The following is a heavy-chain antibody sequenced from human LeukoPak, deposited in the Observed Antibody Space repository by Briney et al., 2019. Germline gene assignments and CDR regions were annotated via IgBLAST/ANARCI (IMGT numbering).Heavy chain of an antibody. V-gene: IGHV3-23*01. CDR2: ISGGGGT. D-gene: IGHD2-21*02. Sequence: GGSLRLSCAASGFTPSSYSMSWVRQAPGKGLEWVSGISGGGGTYYADSVKGRFTITRDNSKNTLYLQVSSLRAEDTGVYYCAKEPPYCGGVCYFLLDYWGQGTLVTVS. J-gene: IGHJ4*02. CDR3: AKEPPYCGGVCYFLLDY. CDR1: GFTPSSYS.